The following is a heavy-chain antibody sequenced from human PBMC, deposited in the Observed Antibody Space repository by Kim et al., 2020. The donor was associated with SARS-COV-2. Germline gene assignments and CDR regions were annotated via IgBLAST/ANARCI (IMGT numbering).Heavy chain of an antibody. D-gene: IGHD3-16*01. CDR1: GFTVNSNH. V-gene: IGHV3-66*01. CDR3: SRDFLTAPH. Sequence: GGSLRLSCAASGFTVNSNHMSWVRQAPGKGLEWISLIYSGGSTYYEDSVRGRVTISRDISKNTLFLQMNSLRAEDTAIYFCSRDFLTAPHWGQGTLVTVSS. J-gene: IGHJ4*02. CDR2: IYSGGST.